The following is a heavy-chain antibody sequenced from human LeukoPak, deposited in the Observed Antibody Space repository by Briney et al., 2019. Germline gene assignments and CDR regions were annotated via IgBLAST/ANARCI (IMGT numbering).Heavy chain of an antibody. CDR1: DGSISSSSFY. CDR2: MYYIGTT. D-gene: IGHD1-1*01. J-gene: IGHJ6*02. CDR3: ARHGTSSYYYYAMDV. V-gene: IGHV4-39*01. Sequence: PSETLSLTCTVSDGSISSSSFYWGWLRQPPGEGLEWFGSMYYIGTTYYNPSLESRVTISVDTSKNQFSLKLSSVTAADTAVYYCARHGTSSYYYYAMDVWGQGTTVTVSS.